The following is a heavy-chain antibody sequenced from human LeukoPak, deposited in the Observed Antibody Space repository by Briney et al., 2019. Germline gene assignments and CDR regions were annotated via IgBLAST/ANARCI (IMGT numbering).Heavy chain of an antibody. CDR1: GFSISTSGVG. J-gene: IGHJ5*02. CDR2: IYWDADK. V-gene: IGHV2-5*02. D-gene: IGHD3-9*01. Sequence: SGPTLVKPPQTLTLTCTFSGFSISTSGVGVGWIRQPPGKALEWLALIYWDADKRYSPSLKSRLTITKDTSKNQVVLTMTNMDPVDTATYYCAQVADILTGYYQNWFDPWGQGTLVTVSS. CDR3: AQVADILTGYYQNWFDP.